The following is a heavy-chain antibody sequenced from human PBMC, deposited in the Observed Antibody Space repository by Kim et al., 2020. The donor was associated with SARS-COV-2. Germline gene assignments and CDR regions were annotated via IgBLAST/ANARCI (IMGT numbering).Heavy chain of an antibody. J-gene: IGHJ5*02. Sequence: SETLSLTCTVSGGSISSYYWSWIRQPPGKGLEWIGYIYYSGNTNYNPSLKSRITISIDTAKNQFSLKLRSVTAADTAVYYCARDHFEIQYRFGNWFDPWGQGTQVTVSS. V-gene: IGHV4-59*13. CDR3: ARDHFEIQYRFGNWFDP. D-gene: IGHD3-9*01. CDR2: IYYSGNT. CDR1: GGSISSYY.